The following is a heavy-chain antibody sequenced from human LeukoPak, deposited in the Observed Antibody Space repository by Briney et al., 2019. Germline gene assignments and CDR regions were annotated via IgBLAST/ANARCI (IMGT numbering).Heavy chain of an antibody. J-gene: IGHJ3*02. V-gene: IGHV3-66*01. CDR1: GFTVSSNY. D-gene: IGHD1-1*01. Sequence: PGGSLRLSCAASGFTVSSNYMSWVRQAPGKGLEWVSVIYSGGGTYYADSVKGRFTISRDNSKNTLYLQMNSLRAEDTAVYYCAREERTPRDAFDIWGQGTMVTVSS. CDR2: IYSGGGT. CDR3: AREERTPRDAFDI.